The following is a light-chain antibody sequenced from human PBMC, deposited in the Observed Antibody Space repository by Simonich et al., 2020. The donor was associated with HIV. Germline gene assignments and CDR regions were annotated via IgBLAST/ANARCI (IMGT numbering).Light chain of an antibody. CDR2: EGS. CDR3: SSYAGSNNLV. Sequence: SALTQPASVSGSPGQSITIPCPGTSSDVGNYNLVSWYQQHPNKAPKLMIYEGSKRPSGVSHRFSGSKSVITASLTISGLQAEDEADYYCSSYAGSNNLVFGGGTKLTVL. V-gene: IGLV2-23*01. CDR1: SSDVGNYNL. J-gene: IGLJ3*02.